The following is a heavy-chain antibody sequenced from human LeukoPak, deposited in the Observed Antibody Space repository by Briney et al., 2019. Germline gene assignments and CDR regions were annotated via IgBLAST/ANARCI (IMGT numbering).Heavy chain of an antibody. J-gene: IGHJ6*03. CDR1: GFTFSNYN. V-gene: IGHV3-21*01. CDR3: ARDTMTPYFMDV. Sequence: TGGSLRLSCAASGFTFSNYNLNWVRQAPGKGLEWVSSISSSSSYIYYADSVKGRFTVSRDNAKNSLYLQMNSLRAEDTAVYYCARDTMTPYFMDVWGKGTTVTISS. D-gene: IGHD2-2*01. CDR2: ISSSSSYI.